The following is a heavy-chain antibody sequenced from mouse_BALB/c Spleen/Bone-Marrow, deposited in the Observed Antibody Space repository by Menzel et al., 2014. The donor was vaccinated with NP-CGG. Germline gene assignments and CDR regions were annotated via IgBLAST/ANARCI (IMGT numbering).Heavy chain of an antibody. CDR3: ARYDVYYYFDY. CDR2: IRNKANGYTT. V-gene: IGHV7-3*02. Sequence: EVMLVESGGGLVQPGGSLRLSCAPSGFTFTDYYMSWVRQPPGKALEWLGFIRNKANGYTTEYSASVKGRFTISRDNSQSILYRQMNTLRAEDSATYYCARYDVYYYFDYWGQGTTLTVSS. J-gene: IGHJ2*01. D-gene: IGHD2-3*01. CDR1: GFTFTDYY.